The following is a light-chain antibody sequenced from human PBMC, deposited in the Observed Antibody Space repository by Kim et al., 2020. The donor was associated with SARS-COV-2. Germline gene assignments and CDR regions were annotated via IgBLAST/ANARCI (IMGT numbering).Light chain of an antibody. Sequence: QAVVTQEPSLTVSPGGTVTLTCGSSTGGVTSDHYPYWFQQKPGQAPRTLIYDTSNKPSWTPARFSGSLRGGKAALTLSGAQPEDEAEYFCLLSYSGASLGFGGGTQLTVL. CDR3: LLSYSGASLG. CDR1: TGGVTSDHY. J-gene: IGLJ2*01. CDR2: DTS. V-gene: IGLV7-46*01.